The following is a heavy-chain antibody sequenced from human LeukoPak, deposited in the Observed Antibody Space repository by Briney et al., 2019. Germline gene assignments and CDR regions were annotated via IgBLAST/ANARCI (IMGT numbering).Heavy chain of an antibody. Sequence: GASVKVSCKASGYTFTSYGISWVRQAPGQGLEWMGWISAYNGNTNYAQKLQGRVTMTTDTSTTTAYMELRNLRSDDTAVYYCARVNSGTYLNWFDPWGQGTPVTVSS. CDR1: GYTFTSYG. J-gene: IGHJ5*02. CDR2: ISAYNGNT. V-gene: IGHV1-18*01. D-gene: IGHD1-26*01. CDR3: ARVNSGTYLNWFDP.